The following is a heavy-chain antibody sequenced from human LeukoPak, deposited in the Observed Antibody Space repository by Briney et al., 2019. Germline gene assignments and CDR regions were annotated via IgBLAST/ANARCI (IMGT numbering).Heavy chain of an antibody. CDR2: ISSSSSYT. J-gene: IGHJ4*02. Sequence: GGSLRLSCAASGFTFSDYYMSWIRQAPGKGLEWVSYISSSSSYTNYADSVKGRFTISRDNAKNSLYLQMNSLRAEDTAVYYCARAPFEESIDYWGQGTLVTVSS. CDR1: GFTFSDYY. CDR3: ARAPFEESIDY. V-gene: IGHV3-11*06. D-gene: IGHD3-10*01.